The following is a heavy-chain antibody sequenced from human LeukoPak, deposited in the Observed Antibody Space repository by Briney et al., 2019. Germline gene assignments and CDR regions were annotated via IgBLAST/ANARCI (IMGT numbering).Heavy chain of an antibody. CDR2: ISSNGGST. CDR3: ARVAGPYGSGSTYDY. D-gene: IGHD3-10*01. V-gene: IGHV3-64*01. CDR1: GFTFSTYA. J-gene: IGHJ4*02. Sequence: GRSLRLSCAASGFTFSTYAMHWVRQAPGKGLEYVSAISSNGGSTYYANSVKGRFTISRDNSKNTLYLQMGSLRAEDMAVYYCARVAGPYGSGSTYDYWGQGTLVTVSS.